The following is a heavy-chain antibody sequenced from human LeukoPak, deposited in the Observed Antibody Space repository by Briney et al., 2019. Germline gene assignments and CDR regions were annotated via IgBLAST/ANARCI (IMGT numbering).Heavy chain of an antibody. Sequence: SETLSLTCAVYGGSFSGYYWSWIRQPPGKGLEWIGEINHSGSTNYNPSLKSRVTISVDTSKNQLSLKLSSVTAADTAVYYCARATYGRLGYWGQGTLVTVSS. CDR2: INHSGST. V-gene: IGHV4-34*01. CDR1: GGSFSGYY. CDR3: ARATYGRLGY. D-gene: IGHD3-16*01. J-gene: IGHJ4*02.